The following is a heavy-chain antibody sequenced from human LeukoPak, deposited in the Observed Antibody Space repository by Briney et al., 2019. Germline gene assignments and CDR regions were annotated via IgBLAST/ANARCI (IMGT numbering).Heavy chain of an antibody. CDR2: IIPIFGTA. D-gene: IGHD3-10*01. V-gene: IGHV1-69*06. CDR1: GYTFTSHA. Sequence: GASVKVSCKASGYTFTSHAMHWVRQAPGQGLEWMGGIIPIFGTANYAQKFQGRVTMTEDTSTDTAYMELSSLRSEDTAVYYCATQEITMVRGVGMDVWGQGTTVTVSS. J-gene: IGHJ6*02. CDR3: ATQEITMVRGVGMDV.